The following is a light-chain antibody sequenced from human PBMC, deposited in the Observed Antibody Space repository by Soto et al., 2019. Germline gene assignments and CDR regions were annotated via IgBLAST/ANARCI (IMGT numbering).Light chain of an antibody. CDR3: MQGTHWPIT. CDR2: KVS. Sequence: DVVMTQSALSLPVTLGQLASIYCRSNQSLVHSDGIAYFSWFTKRPGRYPRSLIYKVSNRDSGVPDRVSGSGSGTDVALKISRVEAEDVGVYYCMQGTHWPITFGQGTRLEIK. CDR1: QSLVHSDGIAY. V-gene: IGKV2-30*02. J-gene: IGKJ5*01.